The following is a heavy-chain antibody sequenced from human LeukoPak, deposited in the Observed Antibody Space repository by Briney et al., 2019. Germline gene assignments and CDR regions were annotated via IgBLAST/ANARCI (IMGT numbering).Heavy chain of an antibody. V-gene: IGHV1-2*02. CDR3: ARTLSDSGLSY. D-gene: IGHD3-10*01. Sequence: GASVKVSCKASGYTFTGYYMHWVRQAPGQGLEWMGWINPNSGGTNYAQKFQGRVTMTTDMSTSTVYMELSSLRSEDTAVYYCARTLSDSGLSYWGQGTLVTVSS. CDR2: INPNSGGT. CDR1: GYTFTGYY. J-gene: IGHJ4*02.